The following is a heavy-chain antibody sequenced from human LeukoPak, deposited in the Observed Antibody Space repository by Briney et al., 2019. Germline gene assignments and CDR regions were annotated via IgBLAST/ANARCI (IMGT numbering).Heavy chain of an antibody. Sequence: PGRSLRLSCAASGFTFSSYGMHWVRQAPGKGLEWVAVISYDGSNKYYADSVKGRFTISRDNSKNTLYLQMNSLRAEDTAVYYCAKDLGDGYNGGLFDYWGQGTLVTVSS. CDR3: AKDLGDGYNGGLFDY. D-gene: IGHD5-24*01. J-gene: IGHJ4*02. CDR1: GFTFSSYG. V-gene: IGHV3-30*18. CDR2: ISYDGSNK.